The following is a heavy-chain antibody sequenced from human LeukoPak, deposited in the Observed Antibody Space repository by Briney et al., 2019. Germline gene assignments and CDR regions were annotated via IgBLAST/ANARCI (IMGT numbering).Heavy chain of an antibody. CDR1: GFTFSSYS. CDR2: ISSSSTI. CDR3: AREYDFWSGGLFDY. J-gene: IGHJ4*02. Sequence: GGSLRLSCAASGFTFSSYSMNWVCQAPGKGLEWVSYISSSSTIYYADSVKGRFTISRDNAKNSLYLQMNSLRAEDTAVYYCAREYDFWSGGLFDYWGQGTLVTVSS. V-gene: IGHV3-48*01. D-gene: IGHD3-3*01.